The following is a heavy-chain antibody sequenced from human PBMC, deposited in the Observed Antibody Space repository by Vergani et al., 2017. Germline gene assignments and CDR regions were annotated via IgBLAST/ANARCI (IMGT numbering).Heavy chain of an antibody. CDR2: ITPCNGNT. J-gene: IGHJ5*02. CDR1: GYTFTYRY. V-gene: IGHV1-45*02. Sequence: QMQLVQSGAEVKKTGSSVKVSCKASGYTFTYRYLHWVRQAPGQALEWMGWITPCNGNTNYAQKFQDRVTITRDRSMSTAYMELSSLRSEDTAMYYCALXESSTSCINSVCITPETGSWFDPWGQGTLVTVSS. D-gene: IGHD2-2*01. CDR3: ALXESSTSCINSVCITPETGSWFDP.